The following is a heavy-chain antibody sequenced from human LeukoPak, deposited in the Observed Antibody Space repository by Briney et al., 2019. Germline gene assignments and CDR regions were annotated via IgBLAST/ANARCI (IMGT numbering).Heavy chain of an antibody. J-gene: IGHJ4*02. CDR1: GFTFSSYA. Sequence: GGPLRLSCAASGFTFSSYAMHWVRQAPGKGLEWVAVISYDGSNKYYADSVKGRFTISRDNSKNTLYLQMNSLRAEDTAAYYCASGDYLDYWGQGTLVTVSS. CDR2: ISYDGSNK. D-gene: IGHD4-17*01. V-gene: IGHV3-30-3*01. CDR3: ASGDYLDY.